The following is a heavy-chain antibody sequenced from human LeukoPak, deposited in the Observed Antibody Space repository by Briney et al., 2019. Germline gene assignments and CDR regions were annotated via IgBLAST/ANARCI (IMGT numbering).Heavy chain of an antibody. V-gene: IGHV3-21*01. J-gene: IGHJ4*02. D-gene: IGHD3-9*01. Sequence: GGSLRLACAASGFTFSSYSMNWVRQAPGKGLEWVSSISSSSSYTYYADSVKGRFTISRDNAKNSLYLQMNSLRAEDTAVYYCARDPGPTGFDYWGQGTLVTVSS. CDR1: GFTFSSYS. CDR3: ARDPGPTGFDY. CDR2: ISSSSSYT.